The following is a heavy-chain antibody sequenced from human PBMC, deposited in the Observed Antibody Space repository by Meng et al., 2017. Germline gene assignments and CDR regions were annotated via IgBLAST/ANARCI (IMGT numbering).Heavy chain of an antibody. V-gene: IGHV3-9*01. CDR2: ISWNSGSI. J-gene: IGHJ6*01. CDR1: GFTFDDYA. CDR3: AKDGYCSSTSCYFSYYYYGMDV. D-gene: IGHD2-2*01. Sequence: SLKISCAASGFTFDDYAMHWVRQAPGKGLEWVSGISWNSGSIGYADSVKGRFTISRDNAKNSLYLQMNSLRAEDTALYYCAKDGYCSSTSCYFSYYYYGMDVCGQAIT.